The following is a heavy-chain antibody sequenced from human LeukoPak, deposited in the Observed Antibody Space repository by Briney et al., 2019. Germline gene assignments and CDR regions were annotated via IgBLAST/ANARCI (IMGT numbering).Heavy chain of an antibody. D-gene: IGHD3-10*01. V-gene: IGHV3-23*01. CDR2: IRGSGGST. CDR3: AKTTVEGVISQFDY. Sequence: LTGGSLRLSCAASGFTFSSYAMSWVRQAPGKGLEWVSAIRGSGGSTYYADSVKGRFTISRDNSKNTLYLQMNSLRAEDTAVYYCAKTTVEGVISQFDYWGQGTLVTVSS. J-gene: IGHJ4*02. CDR1: GFTFSSYA.